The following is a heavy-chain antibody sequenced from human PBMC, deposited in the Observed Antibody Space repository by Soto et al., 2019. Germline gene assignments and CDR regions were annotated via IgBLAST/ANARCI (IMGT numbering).Heavy chain of an antibody. D-gene: IGHD3-3*01. Sequence: ASVKVSCKASGYTFTSYGISWVRQAPGQGLEWMGWISAYNGNTNYAQKLQGRVTMTTDTSTSTAYMELRSLRSDDTAVHYCARDREIFGVVITPDYWGQGTLVTVSS. J-gene: IGHJ4*02. CDR2: ISAYNGNT. V-gene: IGHV1-18*01. CDR3: ARDREIFGVVITPDY. CDR1: GYTFTSYG.